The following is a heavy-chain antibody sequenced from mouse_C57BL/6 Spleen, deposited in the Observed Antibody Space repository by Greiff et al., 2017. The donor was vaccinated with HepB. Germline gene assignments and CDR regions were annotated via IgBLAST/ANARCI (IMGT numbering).Heavy chain of an antibody. CDR1: GYTFTSYW. CDR3: AHMVTTRYGYAMDY. Sequence: QVQLQQPGAELVRPGSSVKLSCKASGYTFTSYWMHWVKQRPIQGLEWIGNIDPSDSETHYNQKFKDKATLTVDKSSSTAYMQLSSLTSEDSAVYYCAHMVTTRYGYAMDYWGQGTSVTVSS. D-gene: IGHD2-2*01. V-gene: IGHV1-52*01. CDR2: IDPSDSET. J-gene: IGHJ4*01.